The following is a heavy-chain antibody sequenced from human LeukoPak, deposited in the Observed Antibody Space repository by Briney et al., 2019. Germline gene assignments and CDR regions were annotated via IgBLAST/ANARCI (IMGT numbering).Heavy chain of an antibody. CDR2: ISYDGSNK. CDR3: ARSRNYRLFDY. Sequence: GGSLRLSCAASGFTFSSYAMHWVRQAPGKGLEWVAVISYDGSNKYYADSVKGRFTISRDNSKNTLYLQMNSLRAEDTAVYYCARSRNYRLFDYWGQGTLVTVSS. V-gene: IGHV3-30*04. CDR1: GFTFSSYA. J-gene: IGHJ4*02. D-gene: IGHD3-16*02.